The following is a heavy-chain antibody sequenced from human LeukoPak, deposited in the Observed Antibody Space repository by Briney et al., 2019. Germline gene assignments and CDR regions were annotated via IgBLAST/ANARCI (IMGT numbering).Heavy chain of an antibody. CDR1: GFSFSSYG. CDR3: ARDLATRQRTGLYDS. V-gene: IGHV3-23*01. CDR2: ISGSGAST. Sequence: GALRLSCAAPGFSFSSYGMSWVGQAPGKGREWVSGISGSGASTYYANSVKGRFTISRENSKNTLHLQINSLRPEDTPVYYCARDLATRQRTGLYDSWGQGALVTVSS. J-gene: IGHJ4*02. D-gene: IGHD3-16*02.